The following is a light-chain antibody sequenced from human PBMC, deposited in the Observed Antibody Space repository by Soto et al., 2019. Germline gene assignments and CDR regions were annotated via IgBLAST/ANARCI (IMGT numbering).Light chain of an antibody. Sequence: QSALTQPASVSGPPGQSITISCTGTSSDVGGYNYVSWYQQYPGKAPKLMIYEVSNRPSGVSNRFSGSKSGNTASLTISGLQAEDEGDYYCSSYTSSNTHVFGTGTKLTVL. J-gene: IGLJ1*01. CDR3: SSYTSSNTHV. CDR2: EVS. V-gene: IGLV2-14*01. CDR1: SSDVGGYNY.